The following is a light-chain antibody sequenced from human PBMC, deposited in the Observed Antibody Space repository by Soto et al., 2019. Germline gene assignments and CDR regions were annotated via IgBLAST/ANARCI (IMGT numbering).Light chain of an antibody. CDR1: QSVSRSH. J-gene: IGKJ2*03. CDR2: GAY. Sequence: EIVLTQSPGTLSLSPGERATLSCRASQSVSRSHLAWYQQKPGQAPRLLIYGAYSRANSIADRFSGSGAGTDFTLTISRLEPEDFGVYYCQQYGNSPPYSFGQGTKLEIK. V-gene: IGKV3-20*01. CDR3: QQYGNSPPYS.